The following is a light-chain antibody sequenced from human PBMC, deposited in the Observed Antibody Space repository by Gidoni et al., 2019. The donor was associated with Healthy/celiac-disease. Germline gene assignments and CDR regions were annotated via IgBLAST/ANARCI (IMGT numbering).Light chain of an antibody. V-gene: IGLV1-40*01. Sequence: QSVLTQPPSVSGPPGQRVTISCTGSSSNIGAGYDVHWYQQRPGTAPKLLIYGNSNRPSGVPDRFSGSKSGTSASLAITGLQAEDEADYYCQSYDSSLSGSGVFGGGTKLTVL. CDR1: SSNIGAGYD. J-gene: IGLJ3*02. CDR3: QSYDSSLSGSGV. CDR2: GNS.